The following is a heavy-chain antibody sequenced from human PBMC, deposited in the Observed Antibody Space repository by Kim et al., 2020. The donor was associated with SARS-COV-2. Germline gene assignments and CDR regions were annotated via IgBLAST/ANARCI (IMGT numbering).Heavy chain of an antibody. CDR1: GFTFSSYG. J-gene: IGHJ6*02. V-gene: IGHV3-30*18. CDR2: ISYDGSNK. D-gene: IGHD3-16*02. Sequence: GGSLRLSCAASGFTFSSYGMHWVRQAPGKGLEWVAVISYDGSNKYYADSVKGRFTISRDNSKNTLYLQMNSLRAEDTAVYYCAKDYLGAYDYVWGSYRLHPYYYGMDVWGQGTTVTVSS. CDR3: AKDYLGAYDYVWGSYRLHPYYYGMDV.